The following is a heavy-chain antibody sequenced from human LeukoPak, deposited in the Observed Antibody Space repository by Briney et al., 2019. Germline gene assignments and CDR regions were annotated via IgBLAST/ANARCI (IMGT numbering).Heavy chain of an antibody. Sequence: PSETLSLTCTVSGGSISSYYWSWIRQPPGKGLEWIGYIYYSGSTNYNPSLKSRVTISVDTSKNQFSLKLSSVTAADTAVYYCAREVVDRSTSLRGWFDPWGQGTLVTVSS. V-gene: IGHV4-59*12. CDR1: GGSISSYY. D-gene: IGHD2-15*01. CDR2: IYYSGST. CDR3: AREVVDRSTSLRGWFDP. J-gene: IGHJ5*02.